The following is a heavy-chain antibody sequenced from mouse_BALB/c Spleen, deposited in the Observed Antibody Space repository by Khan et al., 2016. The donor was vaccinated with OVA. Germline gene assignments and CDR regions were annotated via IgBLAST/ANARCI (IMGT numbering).Heavy chain of an antibody. CDR3: TRPAYDGYYDY. J-gene: IGHJ2*01. CDR1: GYTFTDYA. V-gene: IGHV1S137*01. CDR2: ISSYSGNT. Sequence: QVQLQQSGPELVRPGVSVKLSCKGSGYTFTDYAMHWVKQSHAKSLEWIGLISSYSGNTNYKQKFKGKATLTVDKSSSTAYMELARLTSEDSAIYDCTRPAYDGYYDYWGQGTTLTVSS. D-gene: IGHD2-3*01.